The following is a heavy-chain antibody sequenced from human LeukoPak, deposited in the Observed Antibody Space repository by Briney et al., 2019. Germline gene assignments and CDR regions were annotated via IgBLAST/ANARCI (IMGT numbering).Heavy chain of an antibody. V-gene: IGHV1-2*02. D-gene: IGHD6-13*01. CDR1: GYTFTGYY. CDR2: INPNSGGT. CDR3: AREGGEGSCWYSFDP. Sequence: ASVKVSCKASGYTFTGYYMHWVRQAPGQGLEWMGWINPNSGGTNYAQKVQGRVTMTRDTSISTAYLELSRLRSDDTAVYYCAREGGEGSCWYSFDPWGQGTLVTVSS. J-gene: IGHJ5*02.